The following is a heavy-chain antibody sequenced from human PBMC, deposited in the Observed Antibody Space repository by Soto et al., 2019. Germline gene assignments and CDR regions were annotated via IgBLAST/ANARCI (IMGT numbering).Heavy chain of an antibody. J-gene: IGHJ4*02. D-gene: IGHD3-22*01. CDR3: TTDEVVYYDSSGYPTPAGFDY. Sequence: GGSLRLSCAASGFTFSNAWMSWVRQAPGKGLEWVGRIKSKTDGGTTDYAAPVKGRFTISRDDSKNTLYLQMNSLKTEDTAVYYRTTDEVVYYDSSGYPTPAGFDYWGQGTLVTVSS. V-gene: IGHV3-15*01. CDR1: GFTFSNAW. CDR2: IKSKTDGGTT.